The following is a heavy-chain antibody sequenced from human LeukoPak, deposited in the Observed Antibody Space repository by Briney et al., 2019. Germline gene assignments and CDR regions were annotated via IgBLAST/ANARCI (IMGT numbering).Heavy chain of an antibody. CDR3: ATTARHCSEY. V-gene: IGHV4-30-4*08. CDR1: GASINSGDYY. CDR2: IYNSGST. Sequence: SETLSLTCTVSGASINSGDYYWTWIRQPPGKGLEWIAYIYNSGSTYYNPSLRSRVAISMDTSNNRFSLRLDSVTAADTAVYFCATTARHCSEYWGQGTLVTVSS. J-gene: IGHJ4*02. D-gene: IGHD6-6*01.